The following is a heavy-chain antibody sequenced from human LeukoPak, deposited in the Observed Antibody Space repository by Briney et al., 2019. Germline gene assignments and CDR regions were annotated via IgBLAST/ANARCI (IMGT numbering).Heavy chain of an antibody. CDR2: INHSGST. J-gene: IGHJ6*03. Sequence: PSETLSLTCAVYGGSFSGYYWSWIRQPPGKGLEWLGEINHSGSTNYNPSLKSRVTISVDTSKNQFSLKLSSVTAADTAVYYCARGKRSYDSPKGYYYYYYMDVWGKGTTVTVSS. CDR3: ARGKRSYDSPKGYYYYYYMDV. D-gene: IGHD1-26*01. V-gene: IGHV4-34*01. CDR1: GGSFSGYY.